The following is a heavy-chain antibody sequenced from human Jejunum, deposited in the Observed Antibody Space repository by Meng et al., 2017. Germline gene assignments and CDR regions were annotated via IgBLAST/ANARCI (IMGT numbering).Heavy chain of an antibody. Sequence: GESLKISCAASGFTFATYAMSWVRQAPGKGLEWVSGISNGGTYYADSVKGRFTISRDNSIHTLYLQMNSLSAEDTAVYYCAKEVEGGPSPFDCWGRGTVVTVSS. J-gene: IGHJ4*02. D-gene: IGHD3-16*01. CDR1: GFTFATYA. CDR2: ISNGGT. V-gene: IGHV3-23*01. CDR3: AKEVEGGPSPFDC.